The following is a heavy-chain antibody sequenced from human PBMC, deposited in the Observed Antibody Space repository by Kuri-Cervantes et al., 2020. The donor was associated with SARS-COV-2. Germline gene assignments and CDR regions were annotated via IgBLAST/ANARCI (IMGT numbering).Heavy chain of an antibody. J-gene: IGHJ4*02. Sequence: GESLKIPCEVSGILFSDSAYHWVRPASGKGLEWVGRDRGKANNYATAYAASVKGRFTISRDDLKNTAYQQMNSLKTEDTAVYYCTNLIDYWGQEALVTVSS. CDR3: TNLIDY. CDR2: DRGKANNYAT. D-gene: IGHD1-14*01. V-gene: IGHV3-73*01. CDR1: GILFSDSA.